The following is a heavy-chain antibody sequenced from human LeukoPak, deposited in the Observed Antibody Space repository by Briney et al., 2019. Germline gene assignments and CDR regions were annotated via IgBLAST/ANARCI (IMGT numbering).Heavy chain of an antibody. Sequence: ASVKVSCKASGYTFTSYDINWVRQATGQGLEWMGWMNPNSGNTGYAQKFQGRVTITRNTSISTAYMEVSRLRSDDTAVYYCARGYYGSGSYYYSFGGTSYWGQGTLVTVSS. J-gene: IGHJ4*02. CDR2: MNPNSGNT. CDR1: GYTFTSYD. CDR3: ARGYYGSGSYYYSFGGTSY. V-gene: IGHV1-8*03. D-gene: IGHD3-10*01.